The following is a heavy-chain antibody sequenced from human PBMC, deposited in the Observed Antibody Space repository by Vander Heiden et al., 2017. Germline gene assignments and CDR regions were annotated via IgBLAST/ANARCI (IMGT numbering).Heavy chain of an antibody. CDR2: INDRGGSS. CDR3: AKSHCSGTSCYGRRFDP. CDR1: GFTLSTHA. J-gene: IGHJ5*02. D-gene: IGHD2-2*01. V-gene: IGHV3-23*01. Sequence: EVQLLESGGGLVQPGGSLRLPCAASGFTLSTHAMSWGRQAPGKGLEWLSSINDRGGSSYYADSVKGRFSISRDNSKNTLYLQMNSLRAEDTAVYYCAKSHCSGTSCYGRRFDPWGQGTLVTVSS.